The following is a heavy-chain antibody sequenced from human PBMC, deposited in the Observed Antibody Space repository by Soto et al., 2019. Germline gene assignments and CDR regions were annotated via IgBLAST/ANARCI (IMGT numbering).Heavy chain of an antibody. CDR1: GGSVSSGSYY. V-gene: IGHV4-61*01. D-gene: IGHD6-13*01. CDR3: AREKASSSIVSAFDY. J-gene: IGHJ4*02. CDR2: IYYTGST. Sequence: SETLSLTCTVSGGSVSSGSYYWNWIRQPPGKGLEWIAYIYYTGSTNYNPSLKSRVTISVDTSKNQFSLKLFSVTAADTAVYYCAREKASSSIVSAFDYWGQETLVTVP.